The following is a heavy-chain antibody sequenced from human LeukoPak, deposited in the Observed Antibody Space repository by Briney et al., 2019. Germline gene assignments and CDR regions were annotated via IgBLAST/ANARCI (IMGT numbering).Heavy chain of an antibody. Sequence: TGGSLRLSCAASGFTFSSYAMHWVRQAPGKGLEWVAVISYDGSNKYYADSVKGRFTISRDNSKNTLYLQMNSLRAEDTAVYYCAKNWNSPFPDAFDIWGQGTMVTVSS. D-gene: IGHD1-7*01. CDR1: GFTFSSYA. J-gene: IGHJ3*02. V-gene: IGHV3-30-3*02. CDR3: AKNWNSPFPDAFDI. CDR2: ISYDGSNK.